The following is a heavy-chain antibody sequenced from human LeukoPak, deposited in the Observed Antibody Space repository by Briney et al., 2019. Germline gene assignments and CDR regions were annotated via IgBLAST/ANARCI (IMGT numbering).Heavy chain of an antibody. Sequence: SVKVSCKASGGTFSSYAISWVRQAPGQGLEWMGGIIPIFGTANYAQKFQGRVTITADESTSTAYMELSSLRSEDTAVYYCARDGYCSGGSCHSDYWGQGTLVTVSS. CDR1: GGTFSSYA. CDR2: IIPIFGTA. J-gene: IGHJ4*02. CDR3: ARDGYCSGGSCHSDY. V-gene: IGHV1-69*13. D-gene: IGHD2-15*01.